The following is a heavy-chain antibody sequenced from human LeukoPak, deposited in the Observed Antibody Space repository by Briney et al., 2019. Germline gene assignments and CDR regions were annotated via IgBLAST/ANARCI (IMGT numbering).Heavy chain of an antibody. CDR1: GGSITTNSYY. V-gene: IGHV4-39*01. J-gene: IGHJ4*02. Sequence: PSETLSLTCTVSGGSITTNSYYWGWIRPPPEKGLEWIGFVSHAGHTWYNPSLNSRVTMSADTSNNHFSLTLNSVTAADAAVYYCTRHQRGSGLGGVDYWGQGSLVFVS. CDR3: TRHQRGSGLGGVDY. D-gene: IGHD6-19*01. CDR2: VSHAGHT.